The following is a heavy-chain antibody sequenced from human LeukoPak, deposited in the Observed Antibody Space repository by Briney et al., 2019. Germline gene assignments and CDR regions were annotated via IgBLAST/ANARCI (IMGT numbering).Heavy chain of an antibody. CDR1: GGSISNYY. CDR3: ARVLSSGWSDPLFDY. J-gene: IGHJ4*02. Sequence: SETLSLTCTGSGGSISNYYWSWIRQPPGKGLEWIGYIYYSGSTNYNPSLKSRVTISVDTSKNQFYLKLSSVTAADTAVYYCARVLSSGWSDPLFDYWGQGTLVTVPS. D-gene: IGHD6-19*01. V-gene: IGHV4-59*01. CDR2: IYYSGST.